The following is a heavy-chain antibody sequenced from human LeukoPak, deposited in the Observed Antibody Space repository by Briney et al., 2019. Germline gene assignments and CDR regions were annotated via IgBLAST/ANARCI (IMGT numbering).Heavy chain of an antibody. CDR1: GGSVSSGSYY. CDR2: IYYSGST. Sequence: SETLSLTCTVSGGSVSSGSYYWSWIRQPPGKGLEWIGYIYYSGSTNYNPSLKSRVTISVDTSKNQFSLKLGSVTAADTAVYYCARSGSRVLPAAIWGQGTLVTVSS. CDR3: ARSGSRVLPAAI. D-gene: IGHD2-2*01. J-gene: IGHJ4*02. V-gene: IGHV4-61*01.